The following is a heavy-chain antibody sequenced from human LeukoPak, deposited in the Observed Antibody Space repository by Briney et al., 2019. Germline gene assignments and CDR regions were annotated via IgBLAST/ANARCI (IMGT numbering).Heavy chain of an antibody. D-gene: IGHD4-17*01. CDR1: GFTFSSYA. CDR3: AKYYGDYGGDWFDP. V-gene: IGHV3-23*01. Sequence: GGSLRLSCAASGFTFSSYAMNWVRQAPGKGLEWVSTISGSGGSTYYADSVKGRFTISRDNSKNTLYLQMNSLRAEDTAVYYCAKYYGDYGGDWFDPWGQGTLVTVSS. J-gene: IGHJ5*02. CDR2: ISGSGGST.